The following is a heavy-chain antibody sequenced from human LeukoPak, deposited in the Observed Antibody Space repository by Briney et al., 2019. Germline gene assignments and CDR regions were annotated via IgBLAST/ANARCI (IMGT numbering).Heavy chain of an antibody. Sequence: SQTLSLTCAISGDGVSSNSATWNWIRQSPSRGLEWLGRTYYRSKWYKYYAVSVKSRITVNPDTSKNQFSLHLSSVTPEDTAVYYCARDDDGWLWAFDLWGQGTPVIVSS. V-gene: IGHV6-1*01. D-gene: IGHD3-9*01. CDR3: ARDDDGWLWAFDL. CDR1: GDGVSSNSAT. J-gene: IGHJ5*02. CDR2: TYYRSKWYK.